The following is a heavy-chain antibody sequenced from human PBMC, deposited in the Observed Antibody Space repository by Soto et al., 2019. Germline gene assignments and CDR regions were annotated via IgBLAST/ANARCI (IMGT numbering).Heavy chain of an antibody. CDR2: ISAYNGNT. D-gene: IGHD6-13*01. J-gene: IGHJ5*02. CDR3: ARKLRIAAAGTRRFDP. CDR1: GYTFTSYG. Sequence: ASVKVSCKASGYTFTSYGISWVRQAPGQGLEWMGWISAYNGNTNYAQKLQGRVTMTTDTSTSTAYMELRSLRSDDTAVYYCARKLRIAAAGTRRFDPWGQGTLVTVSS. V-gene: IGHV1-18*01.